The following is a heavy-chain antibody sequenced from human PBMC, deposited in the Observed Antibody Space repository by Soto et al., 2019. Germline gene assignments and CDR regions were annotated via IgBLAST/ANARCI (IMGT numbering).Heavy chain of an antibody. CDR3: ARVRGYGEYVRDTGYYFDY. Sequence: QVQLQESGPGLVKPSQTLSLTCTVSGGSISSGGYYWSWIRQHPGKGLEWIGYIYYSGSTYYNPSLKSRVTISVDTSKNQFSLKLSSVTAADTAVYYCARVRGYGEYVRDTGYYFDYWGQGTLVTVSS. V-gene: IGHV4-31*03. CDR2: IYYSGST. D-gene: IGHD4-17*01. CDR1: GGSISSGGYY. J-gene: IGHJ4*02.